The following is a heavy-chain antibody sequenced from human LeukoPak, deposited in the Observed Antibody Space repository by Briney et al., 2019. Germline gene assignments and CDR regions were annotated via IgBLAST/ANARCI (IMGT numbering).Heavy chain of an antibody. V-gene: IGHV3-30-3*01. CDR3: ARGSFYRDYYYGMDV. Sequence: GGSLRLSCAASEFNFGDYYMGWIRQAPGKGLEWVAVISYDGSNKYYADSVKGRFTISRDNSKNTLYLQMNSLRAEDTAVYYCARGSFYRDYYYGMDVWGQGTTVTVSS. CDR1: EFNFGDYY. J-gene: IGHJ6*02. CDR2: ISYDGSNK. D-gene: IGHD3-3*01.